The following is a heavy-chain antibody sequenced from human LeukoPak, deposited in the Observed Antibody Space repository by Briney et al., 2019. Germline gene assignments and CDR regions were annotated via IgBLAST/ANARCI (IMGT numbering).Heavy chain of an antibody. CDR3: VKGGGGSTYGHLLDY. J-gene: IGHJ4*02. Sequence: GGSLRLSCSASGFTFSTYGMHWVRQAPGKGLEYVSAIGSNGVSTYYADSVKGRFTISRDNSKNTLYLQMSSLRPEDTAVYYCVKGGGGSTYGHLLDYWGQGTLVTVSS. CDR2: IGSNGVST. CDR1: GFTFSTYG. V-gene: IGHV3-64D*09. D-gene: IGHD5-18*01.